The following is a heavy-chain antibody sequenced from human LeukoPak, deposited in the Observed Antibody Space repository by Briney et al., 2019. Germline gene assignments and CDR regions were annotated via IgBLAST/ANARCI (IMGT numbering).Heavy chain of an antibody. Sequence: GGSLRLSCAAPGFTFSDYYMSWIRQAPGKGLEWVSYISSSGSTIYYADSVKGRFTISRDNAKNSLYLQMNSLRAEDTAVYYCAAPKIIASTSPFDYWGQGTLVTVSS. CDR2: ISSSGSTI. D-gene: IGHD2/OR15-2a*01. CDR1: GFTFSDYY. CDR3: AAPKIIASTSPFDY. V-gene: IGHV3-11*01. J-gene: IGHJ4*02.